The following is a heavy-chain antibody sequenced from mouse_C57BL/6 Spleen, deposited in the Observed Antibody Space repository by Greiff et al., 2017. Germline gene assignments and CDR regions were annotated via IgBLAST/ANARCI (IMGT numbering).Heavy chain of an antibody. D-gene: IGHD1-1*01. Sequence: EVTLVESGGGLVKPGGSLKLSCAASGFTFSSYAMSWVRQTPEKRLEWVATISDGGSYTYYPDNVKGGFTISRDNAKNNLYLQMSHLKSEDTAMYYCASGLYYDSSFYFDYWGQGTTLTVSS. CDR1: GFTFSSYA. CDR2: ISDGGSYT. V-gene: IGHV5-4*03. CDR3: ASGLYYDSSFYFDY. J-gene: IGHJ2*01.